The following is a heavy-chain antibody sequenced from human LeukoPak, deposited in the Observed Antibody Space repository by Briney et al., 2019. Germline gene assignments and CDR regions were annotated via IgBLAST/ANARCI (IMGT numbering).Heavy chain of an antibody. CDR2: IYYSGST. Sequence: PSETLSLTCTVSGGSISSGDYYWSWIRQPPGKGLEWIGYIYYSGSTYYNPSLKSRVTISVDTSKNQFSLKLSSVTAADTAVYYCASSGYSSSGAFDIWGQGTMVTVSS. CDR3: ASSGYSSSGAFDI. J-gene: IGHJ3*02. V-gene: IGHV4-30-4*01. D-gene: IGHD3-22*01. CDR1: GGSISSGDYY.